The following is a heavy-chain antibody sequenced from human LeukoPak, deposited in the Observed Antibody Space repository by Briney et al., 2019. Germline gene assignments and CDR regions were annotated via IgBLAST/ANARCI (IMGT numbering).Heavy chain of an antibody. CDR3: VPRIPYSSSWSTFDY. CDR1: GFTFSSYV. V-gene: IGHV3-64D*06. J-gene: IGHJ4*02. D-gene: IGHD6-13*01. CDR2: ISSNGGST. Sequence: GGSLRLSCSASGFTFSSYVMHWVRQAPGKGLEYVSAISSNGGSTYYADSVKGRFTISRDNSKNTLYLQMSSLRAEDTAVYYCVPRIPYSSSWSTFDYWGQGTLVTVSS.